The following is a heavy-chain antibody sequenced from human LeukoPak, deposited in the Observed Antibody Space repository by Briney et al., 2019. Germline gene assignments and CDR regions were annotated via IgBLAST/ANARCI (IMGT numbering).Heavy chain of an antibody. CDR3: ARDHVLFGVVPRQYYYYGMDV. V-gene: IGHV1-46*01. CDR2: INPSSGST. CDR1: GYTFTSYG. D-gene: IGHD3-3*01. Sequence: ASVKVSCKASGYTFTSYGISWVRQAPGQGLEWMGIINPSSGSTSYAQKFQGRVTMTRDTSTSTVYMELSSLRSEDTAVYYCARDHVLFGVVPRQYYYYGMDVWGQGTTVTVSS. J-gene: IGHJ6*02.